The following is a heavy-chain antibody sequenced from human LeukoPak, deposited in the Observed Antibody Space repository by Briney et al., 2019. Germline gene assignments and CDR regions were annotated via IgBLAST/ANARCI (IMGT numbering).Heavy chain of an antibody. CDR3: AREGIAARPGPFDY. Sequence: GGSLRLSCAASGFTFDDYGMSWVRQAPGKGLEWVSGINWNGGSKGYADSVKGRFTISRDNAKNSLYLQMNSLRAEDTALYYCAREGIAARPGPFDYWGQGTLVTVSS. CDR2: INWNGGSK. J-gene: IGHJ4*02. D-gene: IGHD6-6*01. CDR1: GFTFDDYG. V-gene: IGHV3-20*04.